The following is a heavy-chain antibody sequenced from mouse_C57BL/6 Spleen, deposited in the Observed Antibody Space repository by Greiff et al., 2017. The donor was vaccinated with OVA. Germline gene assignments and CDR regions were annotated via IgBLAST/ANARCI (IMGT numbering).Heavy chain of an antibody. CDR2: IHPNSGST. CDR1: GYTFTSYW. V-gene: IGHV1-64*01. CDR3: AKPSYGNYFDY. D-gene: IGHD2-10*01. J-gene: IGHJ2*01. Sequence: QVQLQQSGAELVKPGASVKLSCKASGYTFTSYWMHWVKQRPGQGLEWIGMIHPNSGSTNYNEKFKSKATLTVDKSSSTAYMQLSSLTSEDSAVYYCAKPSYGNYFDYWGQGTTLTVSS.